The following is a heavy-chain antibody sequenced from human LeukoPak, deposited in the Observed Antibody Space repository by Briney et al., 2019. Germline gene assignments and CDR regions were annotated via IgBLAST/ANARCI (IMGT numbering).Heavy chain of an antibody. CDR2: NYSSGST. CDR1: GGSISSYY. CDR3: ARDDHSNYRFDY. J-gene: IGHJ4*02. V-gene: IGHV4-59*01. D-gene: IGHD4-11*01. Sequence: SETLSLTCTVSGGSISSYYWSWIRQPPGKGLEWIGNNYSSGSTNYNPSLKSRVTISLDTSKNQFSLRVTSVTAADTAVYYCARDDHSNYRFDYWGQGALVTISA.